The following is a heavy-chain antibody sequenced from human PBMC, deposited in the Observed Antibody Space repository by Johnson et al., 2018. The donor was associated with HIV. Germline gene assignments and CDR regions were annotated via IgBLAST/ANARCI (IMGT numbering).Heavy chain of an antibody. V-gene: IGHV3-23*04. CDR2: ISGSGGST. CDR1: GFTFSSYA. J-gene: IGHJ3*02. CDR3: ARRGYSSSGGAFDI. Sequence: VQLVESGGGVARPGGSLRLSCAASGFTFSSYAMSWVRQAPGKGLEWVSAISGSGGSTYYADSVKGRFTISRDNSKNTLYLQMNSLRAEDTAVYYCARRGYSSSGGAFDIWGQGTMVTVSS. D-gene: IGHD6-6*01.